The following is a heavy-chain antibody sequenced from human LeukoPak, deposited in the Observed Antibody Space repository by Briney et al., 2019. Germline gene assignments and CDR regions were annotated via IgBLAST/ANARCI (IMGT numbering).Heavy chain of an antibody. CDR2: IYHSGST. D-gene: IGHD5-24*01. J-gene: IGHJ4*02. Sequence: SETLSLTCAVSGYSISSGYYSGWIRQPPGKGLEWIGSIYHSGSTYYNPSLKSRVTISVDTSKNQFSLKLSSVTAADTAVYYCARRCNEMATITGGDYWGQGTLVTVSS. CDR1: GYSISSGYY. CDR3: ARRCNEMATITGGDY. V-gene: IGHV4-38-2*01.